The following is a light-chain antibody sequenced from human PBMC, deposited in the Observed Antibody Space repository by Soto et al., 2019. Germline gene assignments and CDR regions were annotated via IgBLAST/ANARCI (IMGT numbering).Light chain of an antibody. Sequence: IVLTQSPATMYLSPGERATLYCRASQRVSSRSLAWYQQKPGQAPRLLIYGASSRATGIPDRFSGSWSGIEFTLTISRLESEDCRVYYCQRYGSAQFAFGPGTNLDIK. V-gene: IGKV3-20*01. CDR2: GAS. CDR3: QRYGSAQFA. CDR1: QRVSSRS. J-gene: IGKJ3*01.